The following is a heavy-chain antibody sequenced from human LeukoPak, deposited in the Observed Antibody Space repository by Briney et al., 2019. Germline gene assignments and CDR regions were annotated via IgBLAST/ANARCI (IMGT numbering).Heavy chain of an antibody. J-gene: IGHJ4*02. V-gene: IGHV3-23*01. CDR3: AQRGDYYDSSGYVY. D-gene: IGHD3-22*01. CDR2: ISGSGGST. Sequence: GASLRLSCAASGFTFSSYAMSWVRQAPGKGLEWVSAISGSGGSTYYADSVKGRFTISGDNSKNTLYLQMNSLRAEDTAVYYCAQRGDYYDSSGYVYWGQGTLVTVSS. CDR1: GFTFSSYA.